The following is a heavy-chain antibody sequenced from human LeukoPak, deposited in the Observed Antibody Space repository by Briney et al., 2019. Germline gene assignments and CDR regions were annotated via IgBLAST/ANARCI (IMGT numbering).Heavy chain of an antibody. CDR3: AKGGSSGWYAFDY. V-gene: IGHV3-9*01. D-gene: IGHD6-19*01. J-gene: IGHJ4*02. CDR1: GFTFDDYV. Sequence: PGGSLRLSCAASGFTFDDYVMHWVRQAPGKGLEWVSGVTWNSGTIAYADSVKGRFTISRDNAKNSLYLQMNSLRAEDTALYYCAKGGSSGWYAFDYWGQGTLVTVSS. CDR2: VTWNSGTI.